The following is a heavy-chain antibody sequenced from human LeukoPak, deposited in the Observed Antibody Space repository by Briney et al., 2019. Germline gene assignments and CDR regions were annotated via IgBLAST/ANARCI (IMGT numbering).Heavy chain of an antibody. V-gene: IGHV1-18*01. J-gene: IGHJ3*02. CDR2: ISPYNGNT. D-gene: IGHD3-22*01. CDR3: ARDRSYYDSSGLDAFDI. CDR1: GYTFTHYV. Sequence: ASVKVSCKTSGYTFTHYVISWVRQAPGQGLEWMGRISPYNGNTKYAQKLQGRVTMTTDTSTSTAYMELRSLRSDDTAVYYCARDRSYYDSSGLDAFDIWGQGTMVTVSS.